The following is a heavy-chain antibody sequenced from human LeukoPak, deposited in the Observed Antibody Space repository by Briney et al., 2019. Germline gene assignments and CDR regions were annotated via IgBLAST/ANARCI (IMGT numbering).Heavy chain of an antibody. V-gene: IGHV3-11*03. CDR1: GFPFSDYY. Sequence: GGSLRLSCAASGFPFSDYYMSWIRQAPGKGLEWVSDITSTGTYTDYADSVKGRFTISRDNAKNSLYLQMNSLRAEDTAIYYCAGGLNDYWGQGTLVTVSS. CDR2: ITSTGTYT. D-gene: IGHD3-16*01. CDR3: AGGLNDY. J-gene: IGHJ4*02.